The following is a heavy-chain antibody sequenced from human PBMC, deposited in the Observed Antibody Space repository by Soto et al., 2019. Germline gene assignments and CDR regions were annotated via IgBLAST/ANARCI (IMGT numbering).Heavy chain of an antibody. V-gene: IGHV3-30-3*01. D-gene: IGHD5-18*01. Sequence: GGSLRLSCAASGFTLSSYAMHWVRQAPGKGLEWVAVISYDGSNKYYADSVKGRFTISRDNSKNTLYLQMNSLRAEDTAVYYCARDGSGYSYGYGHYFDYWGQGTLVTVSS. CDR1: GFTLSSYA. CDR2: ISYDGSNK. CDR3: ARDGSGYSYGYGHYFDY. J-gene: IGHJ4*02.